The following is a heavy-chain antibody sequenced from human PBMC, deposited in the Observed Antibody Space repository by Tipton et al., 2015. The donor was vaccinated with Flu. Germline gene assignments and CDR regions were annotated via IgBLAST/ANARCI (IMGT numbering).Heavy chain of an antibody. Sequence: SLRLSCAASGFNFNDYYMSWIRQAPGKGLEWVSYISSSGSTIYYADSVKGRFTISRDNAKNSLYLQMNSLRAEDTAVYYCARDGGIAAAEAGMDVWGQGTTVTVSS. V-gene: IGHV3-11*01. CDR3: ARDGGIAAAEAGMDV. CDR1: GFNFNDYY. D-gene: IGHD6-13*01. J-gene: IGHJ6*02. CDR2: ISSSGSTI.